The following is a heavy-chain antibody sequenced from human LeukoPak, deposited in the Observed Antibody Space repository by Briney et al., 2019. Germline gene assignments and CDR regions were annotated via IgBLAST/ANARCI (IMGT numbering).Heavy chain of an antibody. V-gene: IGHV4-59*12. CDR2: IYHSGST. CDR1: GGSISSYY. D-gene: IGHD1-26*01. Sequence: SETLSLTCTVSGGSISSYYWSWIRQPPGKGLEWIGYIYHSGSTYYNPSLKSRVTISVDRSKNQFSLKLSSVTAADTAVYYCARDKGGSYFYWGQGTLVTVSS. CDR3: ARDKGGSYFY. J-gene: IGHJ4*02.